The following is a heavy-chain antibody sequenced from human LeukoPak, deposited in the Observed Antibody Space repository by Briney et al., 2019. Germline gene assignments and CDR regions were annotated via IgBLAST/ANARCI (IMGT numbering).Heavy chain of an antibody. J-gene: IGHJ4*02. Sequence: GGSLRLSCAASGFTSSNYGMSWVRQAPGKGLEWVSAVSGSGGGTYYADSVKGRFTIFRDNSKDTVYLQMNSLSAEDTAVYYCAKTTTGYSSGRYPGWPVDYWGQGTLVTVSS. CDR2: VSGSGGGT. CDR1: GFTSSNYG. CDR3: AKTTTGYSSGRYPGWPVDY. D-gene: IGHD6-19*01. V-gene: IGHV3-23*01.